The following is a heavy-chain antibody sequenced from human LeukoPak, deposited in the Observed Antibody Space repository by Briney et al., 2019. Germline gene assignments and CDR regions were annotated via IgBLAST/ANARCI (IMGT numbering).Heavy chain of an antibody. J-gene: IGHJ3*02. Sequence: GESLRLSCAASGFTFSGRVIHWVRQAPGKGLEWAALMSLDVDNEIYADSVRGRFTVSTDNSRNTVYLQMNSLRTEDTAIYYCAREFHSSGHAGTFDIWGQGTMVTVSS. CDR1: GFTFSGRV. V-gene: IGHV3-30-3*01. D-gene: IGHD3-22*01. CDR2: MSLDVDNE. CDR3: AREFHSSGHAGTFDI.